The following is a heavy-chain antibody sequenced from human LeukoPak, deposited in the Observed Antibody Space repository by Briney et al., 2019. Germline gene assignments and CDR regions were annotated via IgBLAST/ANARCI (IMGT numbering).Heavy chain of an antibody. D-gene: IGHD6-13*01. J-gene: IGHJ4*02. CDR2: IYTSGST. CDR3: AREASSSWYHAGFFLYYFDD. Sequence: SETLSLTRTVSGCSISSYYWSWLRQPAGKGLEWVGRIYTSGSTNYNPSLKSRVTMSVDTSKNQFSLKLSSLTAADTAVYYCAREASSSWYHAGFFLYYFDDWGQGTLVTVSS. V-gene: IGHV4-4*07. CDR1: GCSISSYY.